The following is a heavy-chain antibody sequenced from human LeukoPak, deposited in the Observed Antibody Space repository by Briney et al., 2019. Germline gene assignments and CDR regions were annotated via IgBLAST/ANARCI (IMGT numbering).Heavy chain of an antibody. CDR1: GYTFTAQY. D-gene: IGHD1-7*01. V-gene: IGHV1-2*06. CDR2: INPNSGGT. J-gene: IGHJ4*02. Sequence: ASVKVSCKASGYTFTAQYMHWVRQAPGQGLEWMGRINPNSGGTNYAQKFQGRVTMTRDTSISTAYMELSRLRSDDTAVYYCARTRNYVANFDYWGQGTLVTVSS. CDR3: ARTRNYVANFDY.